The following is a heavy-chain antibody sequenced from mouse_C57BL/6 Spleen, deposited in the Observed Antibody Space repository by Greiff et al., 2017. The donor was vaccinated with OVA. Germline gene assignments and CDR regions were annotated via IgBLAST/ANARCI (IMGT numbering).Heavy chain of an antibody. CDR2: INPNYGTT. D-gene: IGHD2-4*01. J-gene: IGHJ4*01. V-gene: IGHV1-39*01. CDR3: ARGDDYDVYAMDY. Sequence: VHVKQSGPELVKPGASVKISCKASGYSFTDYNMNWVKQSNGKSLEWIGVINPNYGTTSYNQKFKGKATLTVDQSSSTAYMQLNSLTSEDSAVYYCARGDDYDVYAMDYWGQGTSVTVSS. CDR1: GYSFTDYN.